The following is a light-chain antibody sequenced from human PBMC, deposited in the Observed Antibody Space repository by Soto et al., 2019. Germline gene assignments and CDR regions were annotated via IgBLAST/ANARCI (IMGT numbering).Light chain of an antibody. CDR3: QQYDNVPLT. CDR2: EAS. CDR1: QDITND. Sequence: DIQMTQSPSSLSASVGDRVTITCQASQDITNDLNWYQQKPGKAPKVLIYEASNLETGVPSRFSGSGSGTDFTFTISSLQPEDIATYFSQQYDNVPLTFGGGTKVEIK. J-gene: IGKJ4*01. V-gene: IGKV1-33*01.